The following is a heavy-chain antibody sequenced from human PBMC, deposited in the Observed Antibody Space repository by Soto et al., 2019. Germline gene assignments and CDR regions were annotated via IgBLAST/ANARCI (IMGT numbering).Heavy chain of an antibody. CDR1: GGSISSYY. D-gene: IGHD2-15*01. J-gene: IGHJ5*02. Sequence: SETRSLTCTVSGGSISSYYWSWIRQPPGKGLEWIGYIYYSGSTNYNPSLKSRVTISVDTSKDQFSLKLSSVTAADTAVYYCAREGFRSGGSCYRRGRRFDPWGQGTLVTVSS. CDR2: IYYSGST. V-gene: IGHV4-59*01. CDR3: AREGFRSGGSCYRRGRRFDP.